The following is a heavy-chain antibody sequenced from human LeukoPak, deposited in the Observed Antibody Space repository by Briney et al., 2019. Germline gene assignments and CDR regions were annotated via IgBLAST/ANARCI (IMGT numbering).Heavy chain of an antibody. V-gene: IGHV1-69*13. Sequence: SVKVSCKASRCTFSSYAISWVRQAPGQGLEWMGGIIPIFGTANYAQKFQGRVTITPDESTSTAYMELSSLRSEDTAVYYCARPHELYDILTGPLDYWGQGTLVTVSS. J-gene: IGHJ4*02. CDR3: ARPHELYDILTGPLDY. D-gene: IGHD3-9*01. CDR1: RCTFSSYA. CDR2: IIPIFGTA.